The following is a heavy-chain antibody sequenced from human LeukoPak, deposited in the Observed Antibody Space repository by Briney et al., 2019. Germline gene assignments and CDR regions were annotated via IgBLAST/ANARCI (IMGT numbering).Heavy chain of an antibody. V-gene: IGHV4-59*01. D-gene: IGHD3-22*01. CDR1: GGSISSYY. CDR3: ARAPPNYDISGYYEYYFDY. Sequence: SETLSLTCTVSGGSISSYYWSWIRQPPGKGLEWIGYIYYSGSTNYNPSLKSRVTISVDTSKNQFSLKLSSVTAADTAVYYCARAPPNYDISGYYEYYFDYWGQGTLVTVSS. J-gene: IGHJ4*02. CDR2: IYYSGST.